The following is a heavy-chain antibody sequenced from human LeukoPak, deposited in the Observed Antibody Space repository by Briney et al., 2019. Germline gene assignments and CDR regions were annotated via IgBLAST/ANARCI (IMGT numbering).Heavy chain of an antibody. Sequence: KTSQTLSLTCTVSGGSLSSYYWSGIRQPPGKGLEWIGDIYYSGSTNYNPSLTSRVTISVDTSTNQFSLKLSSVTAADTAVYYCARGLGSSGWVNYYYYYGMDVWGQGTTVTVSS. CDR3: ARGLGSSGWVNYYYYYGMDV. J-gene: IGHJ6*02. CDR2: IYYSGST. CDR1: GGSLSSYY. V-gene: IGHV4-59*12. D-gene: IGHD6-19*01.